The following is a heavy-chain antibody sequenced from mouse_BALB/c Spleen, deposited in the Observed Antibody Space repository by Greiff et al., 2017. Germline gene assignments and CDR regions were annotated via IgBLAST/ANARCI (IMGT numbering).Heavy chain of an antibody. CDR1: GYAFSSYW. V-gene: IGHV1-80*01. CDR3: ERGGSRYYIAMDY. CDR2: IYPGDGDT. Sequence: QVQLKQSGAELVRPGSSVKISCKASGYAFSSYWLNWVKQRPGQGLEWIGQIYPGDGDTNYNGKFKGKATLTADKSSSTAYMQLSSLTSEDYAVYFYERGGSRYYIAMDYWGQGTSVTVSS. J-gene: IGHJ4*01. D-gene: IGHD1-1*01.